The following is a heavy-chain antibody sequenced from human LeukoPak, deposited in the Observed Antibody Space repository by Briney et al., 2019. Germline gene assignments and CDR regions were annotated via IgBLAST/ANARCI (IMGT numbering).Heavy chain of an antibody. CDR2: ISGSGGST. J-gene: IGHJ5*02. D-gene: IGHD2-2*02. Sequence: GGSLRLSCAASGFTFSSYGMHWVRQAPGKGLEWVSAISGSGGSTYYADSVKGRFTISRDNAKNSVYLQMNSLRSEDTAFYHCARDRCSSTSCYNTPNWFDPWGQGTLVTVSS. CDR3: ARDRCSSTSCYNTPNWFDP. V-gene: IGHV3-23*01. CDR1: GFTFSSYG.